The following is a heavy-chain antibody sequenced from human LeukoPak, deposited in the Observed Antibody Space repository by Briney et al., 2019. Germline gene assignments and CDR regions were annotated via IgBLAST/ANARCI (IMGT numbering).Heavy chain of an antibody. V-gene: IGHV3-30-3*01. CDR3: ARVYGISL. Sequence: GGSLRLSCAASGFTFSSYAMHWVRQAPGKGLEWVAVISYDGSNKYYADSVKDRFTISRDNSKNTLYLQMNSLRAEDTAVCYCARVYGISLWGQGALVTVSS. CDR1: GFTFSSYA. CDR2: ISYDGSNK. D-gene: IGHD3-16*01. J-gene: IGHJ4*02.